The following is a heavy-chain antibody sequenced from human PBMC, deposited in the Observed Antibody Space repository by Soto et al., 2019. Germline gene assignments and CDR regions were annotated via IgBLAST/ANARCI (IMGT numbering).Heavy chain of an antibody. Sequence: QVQLVQSGAEVKKPGASVKVSCKASGYTFTGYYMHWVRQAPGQGLEWMGWINPNSGGTNYAQKFQGWVTMTRDTSISTAYMELSRLRSDDTAVYYCARDLVVAALRPLCYYYYGMDVWGQGTTVTVSS. D-gene: IGHD2-15*01. CDR1: GYTFTGYY. CDR3: ARDLVVAALRPLCYYYYGMDV. V-gene: IGHV1-2*04. J-gene: IGHJ6*02. CDR2: INPNSGGT.